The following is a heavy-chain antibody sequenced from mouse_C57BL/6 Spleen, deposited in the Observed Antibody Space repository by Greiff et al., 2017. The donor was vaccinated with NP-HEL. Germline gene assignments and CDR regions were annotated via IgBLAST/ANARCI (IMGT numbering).Heavy chain of an antibody. V-gene: IGHV5-17*01. CDR1: GFTFSDYG. D-gene: IGHD1-1*01. CDR2: ISSGSNTI. Sequence: EVHLVESGGGLVKPGGSLKLPCAASGFTFSDYGLHWVRPAPEKGLGWVAYISSGSNTIYYADTVKGRFTISRDNAKNTLFLQMTSLRSEDTAMYYCAIDYYAGGFAYWGQGTLVTVSA. J-gene: IGHJ3*01. CDR3: AIDYYAGGFAY.